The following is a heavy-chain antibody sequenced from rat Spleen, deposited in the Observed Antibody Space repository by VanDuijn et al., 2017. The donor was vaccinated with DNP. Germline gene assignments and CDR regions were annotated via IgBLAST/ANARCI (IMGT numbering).Heavy chain of an antibody. V-gene: IGHV5-7*01. D-gene: IGHD5-1*01. CDR3: ARGSGTYYWYFDF. CDR2: IRYDGSST. Sequence: EVQLVESGGGLVQPGRSLKLSCAASGFAFTNYNMAWVRQAPKKGVAWVATIRYDGSSTYHRDSVKGRFTISRDNAENTVFLQMNSLTSEDTATYYCARGSGTYYWYFDFWGPGTMVTVSS. CDR1: GFAFTNYN. J-gene: IGHJ1*01.